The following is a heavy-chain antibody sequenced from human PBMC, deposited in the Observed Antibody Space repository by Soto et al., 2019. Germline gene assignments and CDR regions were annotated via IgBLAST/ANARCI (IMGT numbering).Heavy chain of an antibody. CDR3: ARERPDGARLDP. Sequence: SETLSLTCTVSGGSISSYYWSWIRQPPGKGLEWIGYISHSGSTNYNPSLKSRVTISVDTSKNQFSLKLSSVTAADTAVYYCARERPDGARLDPWGQGTLVTVSS. CDR2: ISHSGST. D-gene: IGHD6-6*01. J-gene: IGHJ5*02. V-gene: IGHV4-59*12. CDR1: GGSISSYY.